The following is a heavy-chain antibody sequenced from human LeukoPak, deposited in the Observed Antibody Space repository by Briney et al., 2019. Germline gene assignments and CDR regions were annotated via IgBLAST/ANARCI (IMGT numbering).Heavy chain of an antibody. D-gene: IGHD6-6*01. CDR1: GFGFSSFW. CDR2: IEADGTTT. V-gene: IGHV3-74*01. J-gene: IGHJ4*03. Sequence: GDSLRLSCSASGFGFSSFWMHWARQAPGKGLVWVSRIEADGTTTGYADYVKGRLYISRDNLRNTLYLQMKGLSAEDKAVYFCAREADPCRYASSSPDYWGQGTPVTVSS. CDR3: AREADPCRYASSSPDY.